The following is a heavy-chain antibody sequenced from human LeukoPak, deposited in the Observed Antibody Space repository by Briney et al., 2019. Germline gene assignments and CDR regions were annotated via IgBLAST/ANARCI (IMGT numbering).Heavy chain of an antibody. Sequence: PGGSLRLSCAASGFMLSNYWMHWVRQVPGKGLVWVSRINSDGSTTNYADSVKGRFTVSRDNAMNTLYLQMTSLRAGDTAVYYCARVSSASIWFVDNWGQGTLVTVSS. CDR3: ARVSSASIWFVDN. CDR2: INSDGSTT. D-gene: IGHD6-13*01. J-gene: IGHJ4*02. V-gene: IGHV3-74*01. CDR1: GFMLSNYW.